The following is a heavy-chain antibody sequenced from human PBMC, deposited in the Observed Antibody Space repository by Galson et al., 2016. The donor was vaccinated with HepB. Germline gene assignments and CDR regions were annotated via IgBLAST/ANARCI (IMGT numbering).Heavy chain of an antibody. CDR2: IHFSGST. V-gene: IGHV4-39*01. Sequence: ETLSLTCTVSGASISVRSYYWGWVRQSPGKGLEWIASIHFSGSTYYSPSLRSRVAISVDTSKNQFFLRVNSVTAADPAVYYCARQSRFREYLVSYHFDFWGLGTVVAVSS. J-gene: IGHJ4*02. CDR1: GASISVRSYY. CDR3: ARQSRFREYLVSYHFDF. D-gene: IGHD2/OR15-2a*01.